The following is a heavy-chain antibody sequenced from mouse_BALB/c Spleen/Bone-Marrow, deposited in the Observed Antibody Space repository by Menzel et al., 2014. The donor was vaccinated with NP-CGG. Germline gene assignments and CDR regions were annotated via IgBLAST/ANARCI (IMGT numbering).Heavy chain of an antibody. CDR3: ARSEYGNSYAMDY. CDR1: GYTSTDYA. CDR2: ISTYSGNT. J-gene: IGHJ4*01. V-gene: IGHV1-67*01. Sequence: QVQLQQSGPELVRPGVSVKISCKGSGYTSTDYAMHWVKQSHAKSLEWIGVISTYSGNTNYNQKFKGKATMTVDKSSSTAYMELARLTSEDSAIYYCARSEYGNSYAMDYWGQGTSVTVSS. D-gene: IGHD2-10*02.